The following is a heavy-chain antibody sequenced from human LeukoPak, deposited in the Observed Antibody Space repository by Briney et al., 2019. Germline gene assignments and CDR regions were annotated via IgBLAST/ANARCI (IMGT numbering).Heavy chain of an antibody. CDR3: ARAVVLYYDGSGYSTRFDY. J-gene: IGHJ4*02. D-gene: IGHD3-22*01. CDR1: GGSLSDFY. V-gene: IGHV4-59*01. Sequence: SETLSLTCTVSGGSLSDFYWSWIRQPPGKGLEWIGYIYYSGSTKYNPSLRSRVTISVDASKNQFSLKLRSVTAADTAMYYCARAVVLYYDGSGYSTRFDYWGQGTLVTVSS. CDR2: IYYSGST.